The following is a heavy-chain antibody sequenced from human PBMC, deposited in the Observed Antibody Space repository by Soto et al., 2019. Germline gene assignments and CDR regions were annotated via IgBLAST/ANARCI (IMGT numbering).Heavy chain of an antibody. CDR2: ISSSSSYI. Sequence: PGGSLRLSCAASGFTFSSYSMNWVRQAPGKGLEWVSSISSSSSYIYYADSVKGRFTISRDNAKNSLYMQMNSVRAEDTAVYYCARDLGDIAAARSIRSYGMDVWGQGTTVTVSS. V-gene: IGHV3-21*01. J-gene: IGHJ6*01. CDR1: GFTFSSYS. CDR3: ARDLGDIAAARSIRSYGMDV. D-gene: IGHD6-13*01.